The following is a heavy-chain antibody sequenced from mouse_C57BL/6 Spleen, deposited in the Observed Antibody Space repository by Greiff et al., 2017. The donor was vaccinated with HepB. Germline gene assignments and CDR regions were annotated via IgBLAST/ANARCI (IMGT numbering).Heavy chain of an antibody. CDR2: ISSGSSTI. Sequence: EVKLVESGGGLVKPGGSLKLSCAASGFTFSDYGMHWVRQAPEKGLEWVAYISSGSSTIYYADTVKGRFTISRDNAKNTLFLQMTSLRSEDTAMYYCARRNYYGSLYYAMDYWGQGTSVTVSS. J-gene: IGHJ4*01. D-gene: IGHD1-1*01. V-gene: IGHV5-17*01. CDR1: GFTFSDYG. CDR3: ARRNYYGSLYYAMDY.